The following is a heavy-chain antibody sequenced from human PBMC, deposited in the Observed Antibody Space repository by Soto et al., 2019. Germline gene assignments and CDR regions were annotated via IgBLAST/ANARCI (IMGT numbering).Heavy chain of an antibody. V-gene: IGHV1-69*01. J-gene: IGHJ3*02. Sequence: QVQLVQSGAEVKKPGSSVKVSCKASGGTFSSYAISWVRQAPGQGLEWMGGIIPIFGTANYAQKFQGRVTFTADESTSPASRELSSLRSEGKAVYYCAREGPYSRSSTFEIWGQGTMVTVSS. CDR1: GGTFSSYA. D-gene: IGHD6-6*01. CDR2: IIPIFGTA. CDR3: AREGPYSRSSTFEI.